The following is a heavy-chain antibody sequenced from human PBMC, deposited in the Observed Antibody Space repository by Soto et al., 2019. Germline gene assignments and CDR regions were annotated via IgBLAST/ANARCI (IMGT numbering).Heavy chain of an antibody. CDR1: GFTFSSYA. D-gene: IGHD2-2*01. V-gene: IGHV3-23*01. CDR2: ISGSGGST. J-gene: IGHJ4*02. CDR3: AKVTVVPAAMEASSSATADY. Sequence: GGSLRLSCAASGFTFSSYAMSWVRQAPGKGLEWVSAISGSGGSTYYADSVKGRFTISRDNSKNTLYLQMNSLRAEDTAVYYCAKVTVVPAAMEASSSATADYWGQGTLVTVSS.